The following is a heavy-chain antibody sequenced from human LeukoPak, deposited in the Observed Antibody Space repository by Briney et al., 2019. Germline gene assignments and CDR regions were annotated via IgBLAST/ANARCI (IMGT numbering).Heavy chain of an antibody. CDR3: ARSGSSETDY. Sequence: GGSLRLSCAASGFTFSSYSMNWVRRAPGKGLEWVSSISSSSSYIYYADSVKGRFTISRDNAKNSLYLQMNSLRAEDTAVYYCARSGSSETDYWGQGTLVTVSS. CDR1: GFTFSSYS. V-gene: IGHV3-21*01. J-gene: IGHJ4*02. CDR2: ISSSSSYI. D-gene: IGHD1-26*01.